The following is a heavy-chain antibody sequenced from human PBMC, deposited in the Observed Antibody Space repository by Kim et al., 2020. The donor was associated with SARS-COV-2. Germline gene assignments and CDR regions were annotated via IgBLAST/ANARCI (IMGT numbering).Heavy chain of an antibody. V-gene: IGHV4-39*01. CDR3: ARARGYSYGSLDY. D-gene: IGHD5-18*01. Sequence: TPSLTIQLTISADTSRNKFSLQLNSVTAADTAVYYCARARGYSYGSLDYWGQGTLVTVSS. J-gene: IGHJ4*02.